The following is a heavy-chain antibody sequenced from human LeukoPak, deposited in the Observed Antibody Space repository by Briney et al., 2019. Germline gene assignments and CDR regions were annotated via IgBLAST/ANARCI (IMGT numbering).Heavy chain of an antibody. CDR3: TRDREHGTQDS. J-gene: IGHJ4*02. Sequence: SETLSPTCTVSGGSFTGYYWDWIRQPPGKGLEWIGSIYYRGNTFYNPSLKDRVSISIDTSQGRFSLNLNSVTAVDTAMYFCTRDREHGTQDSWGQGTLVTVS. V-gene: IGHV4-39*07. CDR2: IYYRGNT. CDR1: GGSFTGYY. D-gene: IGHD1/OR15-1a*01.